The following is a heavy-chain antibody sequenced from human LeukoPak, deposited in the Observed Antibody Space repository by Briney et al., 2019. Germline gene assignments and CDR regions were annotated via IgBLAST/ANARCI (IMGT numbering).Heavy chain of an antibody. CDR3: ARWGVLEWLLWSPEPGGGPYYFGY. V-gene: IGHV1-2*02. CDR1: GYTFTGYY. Sequence: GASVKVSCKASGYTFTGYYMHWVRQAPGHGLEWMGWINPNSGGTNYAQKFQGRVTMTRDTSISTAYMELSRLRSDDTAVYYCARWGVLEWLLWSPEPGGGPYYFGYWGQGTLVTVSS. J-gene: IGHJ4*02. D-gene: IGHD3-3*01. CDR2: INPNSGGT.